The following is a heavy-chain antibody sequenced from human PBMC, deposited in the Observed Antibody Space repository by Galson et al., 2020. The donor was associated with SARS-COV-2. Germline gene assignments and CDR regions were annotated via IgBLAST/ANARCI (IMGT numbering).Heavy chain of an antibody. V-gene: IGHV4-4*02. CDR3: TKRQIEVVVTEVNWFDP. D-gene: IGHD2-15*01. J-gene: IGHJ5*02. Sequence: ASETLSLTCAVSGGSISSTNWWSWVRQPPGKGLEWVGEIYHSGSTNYNPSLKGRVTISVDKSKNQFSLKLSSVTAADTAVYYCTKRQIEVVVTEVNWFDPWGQGTLVTVSS. CDR2: IYHSGST. CDR1: GGSISSTNW.